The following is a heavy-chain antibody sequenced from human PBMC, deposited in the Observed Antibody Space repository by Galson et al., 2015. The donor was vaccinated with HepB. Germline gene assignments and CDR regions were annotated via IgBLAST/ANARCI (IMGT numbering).Heavy chain of an antibody. CDR3: TAGVGASDHDY. CDR1: GFTFNTAW. J-gene: IGHJ4*02. D-gene: IGHD1-26*01. Sequence: SLRLSCAAPGFTFNTAWLSWVRQAPGKGLEWVGRVKSKTDGGTRDYAAPVKARFTISRDDSINTLFLQMNSLKAEDTGVYYCTAGVGASDHDYWGQGSLVTVSS. CDR2: VKSKTDGGTR. V-gene: IGHV3-15*01.